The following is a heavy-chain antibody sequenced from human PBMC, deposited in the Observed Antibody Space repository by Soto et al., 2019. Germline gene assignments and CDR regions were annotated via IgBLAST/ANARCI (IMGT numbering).Heavy chain of an antibody. D-gene: IGHD6-13*01. CDR2: ISAYNANA. J-gene: IGHJ3*02. CDR1: GYTFRNFG. CDR3: ARIPGYSTTWYYAFDI. Sequence: ASVKVSCKASGYTFRNFGISWVRQAPGQGLEWMGWISAYNANANYAQKFQGRLTMTADTSTSTAYMELRSLRSDDTAVYYCARIPGYSTTWYYAFDIWGQGTLVTVSS. V-gene: IGHV1-18*01.